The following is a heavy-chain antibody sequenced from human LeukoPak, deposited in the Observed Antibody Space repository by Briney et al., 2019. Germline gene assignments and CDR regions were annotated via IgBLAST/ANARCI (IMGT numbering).Heavy chain of an antibody. CDR1: GFTFSSYS. J-gene: IGHJ4*02. Sequence: GSLRLSXAASGFTFSSYSMNWVRQGPGKGLEWVSSISSGSSYLYYADSMKGRFTISRDNAKNSLYLQMNSLRAEDTAVYYCARDHLTYSSSSDFDYWGQGTLVTVSS. CDR3: ARDHLTYSSSSDFDY. D-gene: IGHD6-6*01. CDR2: ISSGSSYL. V-gene: IGHV3-21*01.